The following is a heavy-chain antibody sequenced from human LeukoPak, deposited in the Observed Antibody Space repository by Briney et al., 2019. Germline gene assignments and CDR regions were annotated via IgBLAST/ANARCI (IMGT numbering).Heavy chain of an antibody. CDR2: ISSSSSTI. J-gene: IGHJ4*02. V-gene: IGHV3-48*01. D-gene: IGHD1-26*01. CDR1: GSTFSSYS. Sequence: GGSLRLSCAASGSTFSSYSMNWVRQVPGKGLEWVSYISSSSSTIYYADSVKGRFTISRDNAKNSLYLQMNSLRAEDTAVYYCASKWELPDDYWGQGTLVTVSS. CDR3: ASKWELPDDY.